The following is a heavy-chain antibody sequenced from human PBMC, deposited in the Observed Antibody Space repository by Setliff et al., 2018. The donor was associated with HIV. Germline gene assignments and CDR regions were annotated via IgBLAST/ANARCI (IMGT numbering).Heavy chain of an antibody. D-gene: IGHD3-22*01. CDR3: AKEWAASDLGYFDS. Sequence: PGGSLRLSCAASGFTFSSYAMHWVRQTPGKGLEWVAVISYDGSNIDYADAVKGRFTISRDNSKNTVYLQMNSLRAEDTAEYYCAKEWAASDLGYFDSWRRGILVTVSS. V-gene: IGHV3-30*04. CDR2: ISYDGSNI. CDR1: GFTFSSYA. J-gene: IGHJ4*02.